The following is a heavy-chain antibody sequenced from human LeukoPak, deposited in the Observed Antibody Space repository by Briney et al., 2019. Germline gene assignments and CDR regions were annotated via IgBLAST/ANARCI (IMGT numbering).Heavy chain of an antibody. CDR2: INSDGSST. CDR1: GFTFSSYW. J-gene: IGHJ6*02. Sequence: PGGSLRLSCAASGFTFSSYWMHWVRQAPGKGLVWVSRINSDGSSTSYADSVKGRFTISRDNAKNTLYLQMNSLRAEDTAVYYCARERILGFYQLPPYGMDVWGQGTTVTVSS. CDR3: ARERILGFYQLPPYGMDV. D-gene: IGHD2-2*01. V-gene: IGHV3-74*01.